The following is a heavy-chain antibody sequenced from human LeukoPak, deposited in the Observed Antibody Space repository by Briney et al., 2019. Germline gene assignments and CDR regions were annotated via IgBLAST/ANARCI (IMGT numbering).Heavy chain of an antibody. CDR2: LNPNSGGT. J-gene: IGHJ3*02. CDR1: GYTFTGYY. CDR3: ARVDTAMSKDAFDI. V-gene: IGHV1-2*02. Sequence: ASVKVSCKASGYTFTGYYMHWVRQAPGQGLEWMGWLNPNSGGTMYAQKFQGRVTMTRDTSISTAYMELNTLRSDDTAMYYCARVDTAMSKDAFDIWGQGTLVTVSS. D-gene: IGHD5-18*01.